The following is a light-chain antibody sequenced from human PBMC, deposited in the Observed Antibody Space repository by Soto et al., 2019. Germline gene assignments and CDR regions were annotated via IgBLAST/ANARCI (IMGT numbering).Light chain of an antibody. CDR2: DVS. CDR3: QQYNNWPFS. CDR1: QGVTTN. V-gene: IGKV3-15*01. J-gene: IGKJ5*01. Sequence: EILMTQSAATLSGSPGERVTLSCGAGQGVTTNFAWYQQKSGQSPRLLIYDVSSRATGVPSRFSGTGSETDFTLTISGLQPEDSAIYFCQQYNNWPFSFGQGTRLEIK.